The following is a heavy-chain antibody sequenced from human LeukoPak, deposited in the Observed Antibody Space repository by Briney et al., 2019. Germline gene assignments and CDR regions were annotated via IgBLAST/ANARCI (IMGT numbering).Heavy chain of an antibody. J-gene: IGHJ6*02. V-gene: IGHV1-69*13. CDR2: IIPIFGTA. Sequence: SVKVSCKASGGTFSSYAISWVRQAPGQGLEWMGGIIPIFGTANYAQKFQGRLTITADESTSTAYMELSSLRSEDTAVYYCARPRGAITIFGVAQSYGMDVWGQGTTVTVSS. CDR1: GGTFSSYA. D-gene: IGHD3-3*01. CDR3: ARPRGAITIFGVAQSYGMDV.